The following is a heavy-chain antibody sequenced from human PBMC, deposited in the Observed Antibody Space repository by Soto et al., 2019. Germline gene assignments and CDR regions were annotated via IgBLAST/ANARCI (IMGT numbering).Heavy chain of an antibody. CDR2: IIPVFGTP. V-gene: IGHV1-69*01. D-gene: IGHD3-3*01. Sequence: QVQLVQSGAEVKKPGSSLRVSCKASGGRFRTNTISWVRQAPGQGLEWMGQIIPVFGTPDYAPRFQDRVTITADESTSTVYLELRSLRFEDTAVYYCARGGVVMTDCYHGLDVWGHGTTVTVSS. J-gene: IGHJ6*02. CDR3: ARGGVVMTDCYHGLDV. CDR1: GGRFRTNT.